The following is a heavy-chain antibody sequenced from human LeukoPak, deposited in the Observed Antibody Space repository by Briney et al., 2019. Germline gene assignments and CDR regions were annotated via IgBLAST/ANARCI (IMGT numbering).Heavy chain of an antibody. J-gene: IGHJ6*02. CDR3: ARILTGYGSSYYYYGMDV. CDR2: IYTSGST. D-gene: IGHD3-9*01. CDR1: GGSISSYY. Sequence: PSATLSLTCPVSGGSISSYYWSWIRPPPGKGLEWIGYIYTSGSTNYNPSLKSRVTISVDTSKNQFSLKLSSVTAADTAVYYCARILTGYGSSYYYYGMDVWGQGTTVTVSS. V-gene: IGHV4-4*09.